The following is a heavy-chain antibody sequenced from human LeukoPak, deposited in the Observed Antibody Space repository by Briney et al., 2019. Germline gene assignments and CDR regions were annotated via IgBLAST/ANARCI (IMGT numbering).Heavy chain of an antibody. CDR1: GYTFIGHY. Sequence: ASVKVSCKASGYTFIGHYIHWVRQAPGQGLEWMGWMNPDSGGTNYAQKFQDRVTMNRDTSITTAYMELSRLTSDDTAVYYCARAGVSDAFDIWGQGTMVTVSS. J-gene: IGHJ3*02. D-gene: IGHD3-10*01. CDR3: ARAGVSDAFDI. CDR2: MNPDSGGT. V-gene: IGHV1-2*02.